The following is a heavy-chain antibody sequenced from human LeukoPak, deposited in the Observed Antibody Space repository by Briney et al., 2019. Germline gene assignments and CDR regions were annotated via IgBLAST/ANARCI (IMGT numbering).Heavy chain of an antibody. CDR3: ARSYRPQGLRFDY. D-gene: IGHD4-17*01. CDR1: GGSISSYY. CDR2: IYYSGST. Sequence: SETLSLTCTVSGGSISSYYWSWIRQPPGKGLEWIGYIYYSGSTNYNPSLKSRVTMSVDTPKNQFSLSLSSVTAADTAVYYCARSYRPQGLRFDYWGQGTLVTVSS. J-gene: IGHJ4*02. V-gene: IGHV4-59*01.